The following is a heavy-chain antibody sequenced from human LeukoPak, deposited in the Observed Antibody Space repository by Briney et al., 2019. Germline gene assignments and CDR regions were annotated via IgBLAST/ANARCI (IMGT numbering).Heavy chain of an antibody. D-gene: IGHD2-2*02. V-gene: IGHV1-18*01. Sequence: EASVKVSCKASGYSLSGHGITWVRQAPGQGLEWMGWISAYNGNTKYAQNLQGRVTMTTDISTSTAYMELRSLRSDDTAVYYCARPGADCGSAGCYTYPYYGLDVWGQGTTVTVSS. CDR3: ARPGADCGSAGCYTYPYYGLDV. CDR1: GYSLSGHG. CDR2: ISAYNGNT. J-gene: IGHJ6*02.